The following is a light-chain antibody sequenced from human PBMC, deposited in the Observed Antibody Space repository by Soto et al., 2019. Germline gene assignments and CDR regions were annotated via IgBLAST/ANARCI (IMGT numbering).Light chain of an antibody. Sequence: EIVLTQSPGTLSLSPGERATLSCRASQSVSSSYLAWFQQKPGQAPRLLIYGASNRATGIPDRFSGSGSGTDFTLTISSLEPEDFAVYYCQQRSNWPVTFGQGTRPEIK. CDR2: GAS. CDR3: QQRSNWPVT. J-gene: IGKJ5*01. V-gene: IGKV3D-20*02. CDR1: QSVSSSY.